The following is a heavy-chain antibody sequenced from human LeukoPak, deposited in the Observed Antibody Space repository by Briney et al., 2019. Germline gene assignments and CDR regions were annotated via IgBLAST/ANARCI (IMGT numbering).Heavy chain of an antibody. Sequence: GGSLRLSCAAPGFTFSSYEMNWVRQAPGKGLEWVSYISSSGSTIYYADSVKGRFTIPRDNAKNSLYLQMNSLRAEDTAVYYCARARPYYYYMDVWGKGTTVTISS. CDR3: ARARPYYYYMDV. V-gene: IGHV3-48*03. CDR1: GFTFSSYE. J-gene: IGHJ6*03. CDR2: ISSSGSTI.